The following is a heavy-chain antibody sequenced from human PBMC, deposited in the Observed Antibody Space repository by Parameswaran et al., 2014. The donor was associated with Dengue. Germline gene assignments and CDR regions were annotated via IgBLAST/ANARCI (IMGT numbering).Heavy chain of an antibody. Sequence: VRQAPGKGLEWIGYIYYSGSTNYNPSLKSRVTISVDTSKNQFSLKLSSVTAADTAVYYCARDLGIFRFDPWGQGTLVTVSS. CDR2: IYYSGST. V-gene: IGHV4-59*01. D-gene: IGHD2/OR15-2a*01. J-gene: IGHJ5*02. CDR3: ARDLGIFRFDP.